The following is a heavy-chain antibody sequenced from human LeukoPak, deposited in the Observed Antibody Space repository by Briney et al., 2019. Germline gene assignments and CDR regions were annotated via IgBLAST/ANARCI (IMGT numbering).Heavy chain of an antibody. CDR3: ARVLSGRGSLYSYYYYMDV. Sequence: GGSLRLSCAASGFTFDDYGMSWVRQAPGKGLEWVSGINWNGGSTGYADSVKGRFTISRDISKNTLYLQMNSLRAEDTAVYYCARVLSGRGSLYSYYYYMDVWGKGTTVTISS. CDR1: GFTFDDYG. CDR2: INWNGGST. D-gene: IGHD3-10*01. J-gene: IGHJ6*03. V-gene: IGHV3-20*04.